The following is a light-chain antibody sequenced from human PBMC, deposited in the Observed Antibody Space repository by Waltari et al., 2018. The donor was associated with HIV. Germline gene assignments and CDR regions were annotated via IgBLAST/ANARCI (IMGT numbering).Light chain of an antibody. CDR1: TRDVGGYKL. CDR2: EVS. CDR3: CAYAGSTTYVI. Sequence: QSPLTQPAPVSGSPRQTITISSAGTTRDVGGYKLISRYHQHPGKAPKLMIYEVSKRPSGVSHRFSGSKSGNTASLTISGLQAEDEADYYCCAYAGSTTYVIFGGGTKLTVL. J-gene: IGLJ2*01. V-gene: IGLV2-23*02.